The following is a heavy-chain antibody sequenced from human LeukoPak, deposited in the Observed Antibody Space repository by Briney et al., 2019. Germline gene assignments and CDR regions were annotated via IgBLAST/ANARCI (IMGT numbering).Heavy chain of an antibody. D-gene: IGHD3-10*01. CDR2: ISSSSSYI. CDR1: GFTFSSYS. J-gene: IGHJ4*02. V-gene: IGHV3-21*01. Sequence: GGSLRLSRAASGFTFSSYSMNWVRQAPGKGLEWVSSISSSSSYIYYADSVKGRFTISRDNAKNSLYLQMNSLRAEDTAVYYCARARFGEGGYYFDYWGQGTLVTVSS. CDR3: ARARFGEGGYYFDY.